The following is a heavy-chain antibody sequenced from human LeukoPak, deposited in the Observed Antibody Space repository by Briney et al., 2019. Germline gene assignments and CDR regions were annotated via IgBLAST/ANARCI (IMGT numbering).Heavy chain of an antibody. CDR3: LSGVT. V-gene: IGHV4-59*02. D-gene: IGHD3-10*01. Sequence: SETLSLACTVSGASVTNYFWNWIRQPPGKGLEWIGYIYYSGNANYNPSLKSRVTISLDTSKNQFSLKLRSVTAADTAVYYCLSGVTWGQGTLVTVSS. CDR1: GASVTNYF. J-gene: IGHJ4*02. CDR2: IYYSGNA.